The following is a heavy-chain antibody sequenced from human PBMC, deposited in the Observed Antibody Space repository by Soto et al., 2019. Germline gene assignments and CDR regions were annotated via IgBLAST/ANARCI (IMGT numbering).Heavy chain of an antibody. CDR1: GYTFSDFD. CDR2: MNAKSGDT. Sequence: ASVKVSCKASGYTFSDFDINWLRQAAGQGPERMGWMNAKSGDTFSAQRLQGKFNMTWDTSLSTAYMEVGSLTSDEAAIYYCARGNPFNYDCFDVCGQGNTVTV. D-gene: IGHD2-21*02. CDR3: ARGNPFNYDCFDV. V-gene: IGHV1-8*01. J-gene: IGHJ6*02.